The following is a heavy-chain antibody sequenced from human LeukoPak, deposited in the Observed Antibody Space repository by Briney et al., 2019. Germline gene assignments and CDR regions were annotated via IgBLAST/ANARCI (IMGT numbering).Heavy chain of an antibody. CDR1: GFTFSDYY. V-gene: IGHV3-11*01. CDR3: ARDRGYCTNGVCYLYHFDY. CDR2: ISTRGTTI. D-gene: IGHD2-8*01. J-gene: IGHJ4*02. Sequence: PGGSLRLSCAASGFTFSDYYMSWIRQAPGKGLEWVSYISTRGTTIYYADSVKGRFTISRDNAKSSLYLQMNSLRADDTAVYYCARDRGYCTNGVCYLYHFDYWGQGILVTVSS.